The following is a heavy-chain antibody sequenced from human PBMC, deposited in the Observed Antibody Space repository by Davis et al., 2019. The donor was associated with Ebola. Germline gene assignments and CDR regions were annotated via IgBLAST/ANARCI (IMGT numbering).Heavy chain of an antibody. D-gene: IGHD3-22*01. Sequence: PGGSLRLSCAASGFTFDDYAMHWVRQAPGKGLEWVSLISWDGGSTYYADSVKGRFTISRDNSKNSLYLQMNSLRAEDTALYYCARDGFYYDSSGYYLGAGDYWGQGTLVTVSS. CDR1: GFTFDDYA. CDR3: ARDGFYYDSSGYYLGAGDY. CDR2: ISWDGGST. V-gene: IGHV3-43D*03. J-gene: IGHJ4*02.